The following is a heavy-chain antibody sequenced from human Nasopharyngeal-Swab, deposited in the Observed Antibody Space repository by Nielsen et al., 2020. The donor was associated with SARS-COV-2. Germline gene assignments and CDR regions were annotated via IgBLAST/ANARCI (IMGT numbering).Heavy chain of an antibody. CDR1: GFTFSSYS. Sequence: GESLKISCAASGFTFSSYSMNWVRQAPGKGLEWVSSISSSSSYIYYADSVKDRFTISRDNAKNSLYLQMNSLRAEDTAVYYCARSLRGSSLHYWGQGTLVTVSS. CDR3: ARSLRGSSLHY. J-gene: IGHJ4*02. D-gene: IGHD6-6*01. V-gene: IGHV3-21*01. CDR2: ISSSSSYI.